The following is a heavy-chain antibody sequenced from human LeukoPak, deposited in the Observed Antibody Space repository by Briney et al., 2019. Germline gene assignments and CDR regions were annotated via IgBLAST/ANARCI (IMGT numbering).Heavy chain of an antibody. CDR1: GYTFTNYA. J-gene: IGHJ3*02. V-gene: IGHV1-18*01. D-gene: IGHD1-26*01. CDR2: ISAYNGHT. Sequence: ASVKVSCKASGYTFTNYAINWVRQAPGQGLEWMGWISAYNGHTNYAQKLQGRVTMTTDTSTSTAYMELRSLRSDDTAVYYCARGGRWELPRPYAFDIWGQGTMVTVSS. CDR3: ARGGRWELPRPYAFDI.